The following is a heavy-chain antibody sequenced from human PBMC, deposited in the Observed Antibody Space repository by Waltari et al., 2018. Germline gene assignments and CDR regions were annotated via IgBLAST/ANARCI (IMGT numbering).Heavy chain of an antibody. D-gene: IGHD6-13*01. Sequence: EVQLVESGGGLVQPGRSLRLSCAASGFTFDDYAMPWVRQAPGKGLEWVSGISWNSGSIGYADSVKGRFTISRDNAKNSLYLQMNSLRAEDMALYYCAKDRYSSSRGEFDYWGQGTLVTVSS. CDR3: AKDRYSSSRGEFDY. CDR1: GFTFDDYA. V-gene: IGHV3-9*03. J-gene: IGHJ4*02. CDR2: ISWNSGSI.